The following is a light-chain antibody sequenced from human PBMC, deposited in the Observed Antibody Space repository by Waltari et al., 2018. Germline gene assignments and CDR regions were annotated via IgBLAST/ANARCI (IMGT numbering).Light chain of an antibody. CDR1: QGISSY. Sequence: AIRVTQSPSSLSASTGDRVTITCRASQGISSYLAGYQQKQGKAPKLLIYAASTLQSGVPSRVSGSGSGTDFTLTISCLQSDDFATYYCQQYYSYPRTFGQGTKVEIK. CDR3: QQYYSYPRT. J-gene: IGKJ1*01. V-gene: IGKV1-8*01. CDR2: AAS.